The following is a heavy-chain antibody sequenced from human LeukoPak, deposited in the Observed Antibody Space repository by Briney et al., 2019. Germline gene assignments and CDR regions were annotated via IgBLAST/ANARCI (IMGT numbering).Heavy chain of an antibody. J-gene: IGHJ4*02. V-gene: IGHV3-23*01. D-gene: IGHD3-10*01. Sequence: GGSLRLSCAASGFTFSSYAMNWVRQAPGKGLEWVSAISGGGGTTYYADSVKGRFTISRDNSKNTLFLQMNSLRAEDTAVYYCAKGQLWFGEFSYFDYWGQGTLVTVSS. CDR3: AKGQLWFGEFSYFDY. CDR2: ISGGGGTT. CDR1: GFTFSSYA.